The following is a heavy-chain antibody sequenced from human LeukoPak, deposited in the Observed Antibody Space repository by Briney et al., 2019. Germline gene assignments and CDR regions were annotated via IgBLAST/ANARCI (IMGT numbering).Heavy chain of an antibody. D-gene: IGHD1-26*01. CDR3: GRGGHYFDP. J-gene: IGHJ5*02. CDR2: ISDSGST. Sequence: SETLSLTCVVSGGSISGHYWSWIRHPPGEGLKCIGYISDSGSTTYNPSLESRVTILVDTSKKQFSLKGRAVTAADTAVYFCGRGGHYFDPWGQGTLVIVSS. CDR1: GGSISGHY. V-gene: IGHV4-59*11.